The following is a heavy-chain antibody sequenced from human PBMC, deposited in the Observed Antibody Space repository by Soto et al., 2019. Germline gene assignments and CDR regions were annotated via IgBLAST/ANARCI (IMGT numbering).Heavy chain of an antibody. CDR1: GFTFSSYW. CDR3: AGGWGAVSSLSLRHYFDY. CDR2: VNQDGSEK. V-gene: IGHV3-7*05. D-gene: IGHD6-6*01. Sequence: VQLVESGGGLVQPGGSLRLACAASGFTFSSYWMSWVRQAPGKGLEWVANVNQDGSEKYYVDSVKGRFTISRDNAKNSLYLQMNRLSAEVTAWYYCAGGWGAVSSLSLRHYFDYWGQGTLVTVSS. J-gene: IGHJ4*02.